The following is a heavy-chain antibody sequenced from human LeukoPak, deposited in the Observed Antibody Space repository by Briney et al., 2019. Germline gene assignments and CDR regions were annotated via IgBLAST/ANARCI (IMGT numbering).Heavy chain of an antibody. CDR2: IYYSGST. CDR3: ARESGFGGFDFDY. Sequence: SETLSLTCTVSGGSISSSSYYWGWIRQPPGKGLEWIGSIYYSGSTYYNPSLKSRVTISVDTSKNQFSLKLSSVTAADTAVYYCARESGFGGFDFDYWGQGTLVTVSS. J-gene: IGHJ4*02. D-gene: IGHD3-10*01. CDR1: GGSISSSSYY. V-gene: IGHV4-39*01.